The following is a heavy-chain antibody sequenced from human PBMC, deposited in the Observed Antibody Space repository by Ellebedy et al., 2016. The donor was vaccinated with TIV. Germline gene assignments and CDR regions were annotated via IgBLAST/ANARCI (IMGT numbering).Heavy chain of an antibody. Sequence: AASVKVSCKASGGTFSSYAISWVRQAPGQGLEWMGIINPSGGSTSYAQKFQGRVTMTRDTSKNQFSLKLSSVTAADTAVYYCARHVDEYSSSKRFDPWGQGTLVTVSS. CDR2: INPSGGST. J-gene: IGHJ5*02. V-gene: IGHV1-46*01. D-gene: IGHD6-6*01. CDR1: GGTFSSYA. CDR3: ARHVDEYSSSKRFDP.